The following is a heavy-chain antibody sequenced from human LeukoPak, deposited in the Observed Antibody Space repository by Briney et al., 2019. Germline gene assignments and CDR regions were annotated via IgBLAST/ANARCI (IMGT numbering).Heavy chain of an antibody. J-gene: IGHJ4*02. CDR3: AKAQYGGNVWGSGSYLSY. Sequence: GGSLRLSCAASGFTFSPYSMNWVRQAPGKGLQWVSFISSSSSYIYYADSVKGRFTISRDNAKNSLFLQMNSLRAEDTAVYYCAKAQYGGNVWGSGSYLSYWGQGTLVTVSS. V-gene: IGHV3-21*04. D-gene: IGHD3-16*01. CDR1: GFTFSPYS. CDR2: ISSSSSYI.